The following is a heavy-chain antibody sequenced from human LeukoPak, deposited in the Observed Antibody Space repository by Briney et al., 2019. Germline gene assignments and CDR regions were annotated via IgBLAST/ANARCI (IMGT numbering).Heavy chain of an antibody. CDR2: IYTSGST. Sequence: KPSETLSLTCTVPGGSISSGSYYWSWIRQPAGKGLEWIGRIYTSGSTNYNPSLKSRVTISVDTSKNQFSLKLSSVTAADTAVYYCARDGVVVASTQLYGMDVWGQGTTVTVSS. D-gene: IGHD2-15*01. CDR1: GGSISSGSYY. CDR3: ARDGVVVASTQLYGMDV. J-gene: IGHJ6*02. V-gene: IGHV4-61*02.